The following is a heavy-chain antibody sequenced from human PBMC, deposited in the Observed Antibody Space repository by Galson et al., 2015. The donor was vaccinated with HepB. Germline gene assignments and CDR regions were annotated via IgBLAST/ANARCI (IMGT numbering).Heavy chain of an antibody. CDR1: GFTFSSYS. V-gene: IGHV3-48*01. D-gene: IGHD3-22*01. J-gene: IGHJ3*02. CDR3: ATYYYDSSGYYYGGEPFDAFDI. Sequence: SLRLSCAASGFTFSSYSMNWVRQAPGKGLEWVSYISSSSSTIYYADSVKGRFTIPRDNAKNSLYLQMNSLRAEDTAVYYCATYYYDSSGYYYGGEPFDAFDIWGQGTMVTVSS. CDR2: ISSSSSTI.